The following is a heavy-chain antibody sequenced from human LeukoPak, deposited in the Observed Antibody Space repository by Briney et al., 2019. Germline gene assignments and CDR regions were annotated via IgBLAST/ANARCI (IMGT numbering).Heavy chain of an antibody. Sequence: PGGSLRLSCAASGFTFSDYYMSWIRQAPGKGLEWVSYISSSGSTIYYADSVKGRFTISRDNAKNSLYLQMNSLRAEDTAVYYCARVISSSSSGRDWFDPWGQGTLVTVSS. CDR3: ARVISSSSSGRDWFDP. CDR2: ISSSGSTI. J-gene: IGHJ5*02. D-gene: IGHD6-6*01. CDR1: GFTFSDYY. V-gene: IGHV3-11*01.